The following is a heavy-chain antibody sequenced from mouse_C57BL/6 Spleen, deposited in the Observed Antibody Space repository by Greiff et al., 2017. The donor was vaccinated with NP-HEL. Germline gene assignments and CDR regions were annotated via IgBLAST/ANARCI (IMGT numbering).Heavy chain of an antibody. CDR2: INPSSGYT. CDR1: GYTFTSYW. D-gene: IGHD1-1*01. Sequence: VQLQQSGAELAKPGASVKLSCKASGYTFTSYWMHWVKQRPGQGLEWIGYINPSSGYTKYNQKFKDKATLTADKSSSTAYMQLSSLTYEDSAVYYCARYPSITTVVDPAWFAYWGQGTLVTVSA. CDR3: ARYPSITTVVDPAWFAY. V-gene: IGHV1-7*01. J-gene: IGHJ3*01.